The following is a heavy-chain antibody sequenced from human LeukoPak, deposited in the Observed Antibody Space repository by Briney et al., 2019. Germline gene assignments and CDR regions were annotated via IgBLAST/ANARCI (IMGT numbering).Heavy chain of an antibody. CDR2: IRYDGSNK. D-gene: IGHD3-3*01. V-gene: IGHV3-30*02. J-gene: IGHJ4*02. CDR3: AKAGDFWSGYYVDY. CDR1: GFTFSSYT. Sequence: PGGSLRLSCAASGFTFSSYTVNWIRQAPGKGLEWVAFIRYDGSNKYYADSVKGRFTISRDNSKNTLYLQMNSLRAEDTAVYYCAKAGDFWSGYYVDYWGQGTLVTVSS.